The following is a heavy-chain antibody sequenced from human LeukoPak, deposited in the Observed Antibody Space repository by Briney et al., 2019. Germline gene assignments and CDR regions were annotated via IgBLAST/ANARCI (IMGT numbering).Heavy chain of an antibody. CDR3: ARGKDHDSWNPFDH. CDR2: IKQDGSEK. CDR1: GFTFSSYW. J-gene: IGHJ4*02. V-gene: IGHV3-7*01. Sequence: GGSLGLSCAASGFTFSSYWMSWVRQAPGKGLEWVANIKQDGSEKYYVDSVKGRFTIPRDNAKNSLYLQMNSLRAEDTAVYYCARGKDHDSWNPFDHWGQGTLVTVSS. D-gene: IGHD1-1*01.